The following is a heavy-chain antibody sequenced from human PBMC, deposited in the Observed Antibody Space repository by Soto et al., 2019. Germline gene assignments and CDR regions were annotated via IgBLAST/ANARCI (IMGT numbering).Heavy chain of an antibody. V-gene: IGHV4-34*01. CDR2: INHSGST. J-gene: IGHJ4*02. D-gene: IGHD6-13*01. CDR1: GGSFSGYY. CDR3: ARGAAAGTWDYFDP. Sequence: SETLSLTCAVYGGSFSGYYWSWIRQPPGKGLEWIGEINHSGSTNYNPSLKSRVTISVDTSKNQFSLKLSSVTAADTAVYYCARGAAAGTWDYFDPWGQGTLVTVSS.